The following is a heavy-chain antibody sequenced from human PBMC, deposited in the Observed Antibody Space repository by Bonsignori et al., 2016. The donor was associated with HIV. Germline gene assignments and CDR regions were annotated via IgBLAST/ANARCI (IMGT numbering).Heavy chain of an antibody. V-gene: IGHV3-7*03. CDR1: GFTFSSYW. J-gene: IGHJ4*02. CDR2: IKQDGSEK. Sequence: GGSLRLSCAASGFTFSSYWMSWVRQAPGKGLEWVANIKQDGSEKYYVDSVKGRFTISRDNAKNSLYLQMNSLRAEDTAVYYCARDSSPLLWFGEPRWGQGTLVTVSS. CDR3: ARDSSPLLWFGEPR. D-gene: IGHD3-10*01.